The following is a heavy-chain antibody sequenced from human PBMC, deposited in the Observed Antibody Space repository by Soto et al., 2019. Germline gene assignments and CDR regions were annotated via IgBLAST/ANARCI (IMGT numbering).Heavy chain of an antibody. CDR3: AKARGDILTGYYYYYGMDV. V-gene: IGHV3-30*18. CDR1: GVTFSSYG. D-gene: IGHD3-9*01. CDR2: ISYDGSNK. Sequence: PXGSLRLSCAASGVTFSSYGMHWVRQAPGKGLEWVAVISYDGSNKYYADSVKGRFTISRDNSKNTLYLQMNSLRAEDTAVYYCAKARGDILTGYYYYYGMDVWGQGTTVTVSS. J-gene: IGHJ6*02.